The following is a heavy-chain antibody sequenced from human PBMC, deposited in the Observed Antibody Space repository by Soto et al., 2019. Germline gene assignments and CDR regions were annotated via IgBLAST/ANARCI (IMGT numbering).Heavy chain of an antibody. CDR1: GGSISSGGYY. CDR3: ARVKAYSGPTGDTNWFDP. CDR2: IYYSGST. D-gene: IGHD5-12*01. V-gene: IGHV4-31*03. Sequence: PSETLSLTCTVSGGSISSGGYYLSWIRQHPGKGLEWIGYIYYSGSTYYNPSLKSRVTISVDTSKNQFSLKLSSVTAADTAVYNCARVKAYSGPTGDTNWFDPCGQGTLVTVSS. J-gene: IGHJ5*02.